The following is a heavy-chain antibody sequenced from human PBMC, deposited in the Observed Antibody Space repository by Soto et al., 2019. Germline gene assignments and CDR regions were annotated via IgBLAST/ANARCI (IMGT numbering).Heavy chain of an antibody. CDR3: TTDGFTGIVGI. Sequence: GGSLRLSCAASGFPFTKAWMTWVRQAPGKGLEWVGRIRSKTSSETREYAAPVKGRFAISRDDSKNMLYLEMNSLKIEDTGVYYCTTDGFTGIVGIWGQGTMVTVSS. J-gene: IGHJ3*02. D-gene: IGHD3-22*01. CDR1: GFPFTKAW. V-gene: IGHV3-15*01. CDR2: IRSKTSSETR.